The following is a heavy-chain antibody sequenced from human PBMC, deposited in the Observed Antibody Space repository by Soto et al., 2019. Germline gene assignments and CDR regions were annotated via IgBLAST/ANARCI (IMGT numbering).Heavy chain of an antibody. CDR2: ISWNSGSI. Sequence: EVQLEESGGGLVQPGRSLRLSCAASGFTFDDYAMHWVRQAPEKGLEWVSGISWNSGSIGYADSVKGRFTISRDNAKNSLYLQMNSLRAEDTALYYCAKGYSSSWPNYYFDYWGQGTLVTVS. CDR1: GFTFDDYA. V-gene: IGHV3-9*01. D-gene: IGHD6-13*01. CDR3: AKGYSSSWPNYYFDY. J-gene: IGHJ4*02.